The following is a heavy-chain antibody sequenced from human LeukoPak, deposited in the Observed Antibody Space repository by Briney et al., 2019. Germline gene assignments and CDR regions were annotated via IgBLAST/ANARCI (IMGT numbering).Heavy chain of an antibody. CDR2: IYYSGST. Sequence: SETLSLTCTVSGGSISSYYWSWLRQPPGKGLEWIGYIYYSGSTNYNPSLKSRVTISVDTSKNQFSLKLSSVTAADTAVYYCATLDYGDYVLDYWGQGTLVTVSS. CDR3: ATLDYGDYVLDY. V-gene: IGHV4-59*01. CDR1: GGSISSYY. J-gene: IGHJ4*02. D-gene: IGHD4-17*01.